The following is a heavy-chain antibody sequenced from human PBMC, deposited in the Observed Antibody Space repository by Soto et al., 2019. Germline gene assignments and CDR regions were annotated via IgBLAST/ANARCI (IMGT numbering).Heavy chain of an antibody. CDR3: ARGATILGALRAFDI. Sequence: ASVKVSCKASGYTFTSYGISWVRQAPGQGLEWMGWISAYNGNTNYAQKLQGRVTMTTDTSTSTAYVELRSLRSDDTAVYYCARGATILGALRAFDIWGQGTMVTVSS. CDR1: GYTFTSYG. V-gene: IGHV1-18*01. CDR2: ISAYNGNT. D-gene: IGHD5-12*01. J-gene: IGHJ3*02.